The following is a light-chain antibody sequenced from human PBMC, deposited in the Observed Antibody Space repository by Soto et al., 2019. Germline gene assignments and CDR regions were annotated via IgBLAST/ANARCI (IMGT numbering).Light chain of an antibody. CDR1: QSVSSS. J-gene: IGKJ5*01. CDR2: DAS. V-gene: IGKV3D-15*01. CDR3: QHHDNWPLIT. Sequence: EIEMTQSPATLSLSPGERATLSCRASQSVSSSLAWYQQKPGQAPRLLLYDASNRATGIPARFSGSGSGTEFTLTISSLQSEDFSLYYCQHHDNWPLITFGQGTRLEI.